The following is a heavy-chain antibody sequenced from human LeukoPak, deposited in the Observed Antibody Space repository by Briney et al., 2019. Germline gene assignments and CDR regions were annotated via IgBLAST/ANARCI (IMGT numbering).Heavy chain of an antibody. CDR2: IYYSGST. J-gene: IGHJ4*02. CDR1: GGSIRSYY. D-gene: IGHD3-22*01. V-gene: IGHV4-59*12. Sequence: SETLSLTCTVSGGSIRSYYWSWIRQPTGKGLELIGYIYYSGSTNYNPSLKSRVTISVDTSKNQFSLKLSSVTAADTAVYYCARDSRGYSSRYYGYWGQGTLVTVSS. CDR3: ARDSRGYSSRYYGY.